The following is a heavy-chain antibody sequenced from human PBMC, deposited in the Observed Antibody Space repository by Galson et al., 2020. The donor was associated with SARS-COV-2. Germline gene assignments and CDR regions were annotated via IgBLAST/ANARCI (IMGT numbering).Heavy chain of an antibody. D-gene: IGHD3-10*01. CDR1: GGSISSYY. Sequence: SETLSLTCTVSGGSISSYYWSWIRQPAGKGLEWIGRIYTSGSTNYNPSLKSRVTMSVDTSKNQFSLKLSSVTAADTAVYYCARDKGGVLLWFVELPGWFDPWGQGTLVTVSS. V-gene: IGHV4-4*07. CDR2: IYTSGST. CDR3: ARDKGGVLLWFVELPGWFDP. J-gene: IGHJ5*02.